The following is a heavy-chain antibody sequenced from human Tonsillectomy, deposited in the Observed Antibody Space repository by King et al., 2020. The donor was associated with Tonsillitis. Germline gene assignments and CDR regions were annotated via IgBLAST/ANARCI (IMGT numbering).Heavy chain of an antibody. J-gene: IGHJ4*02. V-gene: IGHV4-34*01. CDR2: INHSGST. Sequence: VQLQQWGAGLLKPSETLSLTCAVYGESFSGFFWGWVRQPPGKGLEWIGEINHSGSTNYNPSLESRVTISVHTSKNQFSLKLTSVTAADTAVYYCARRPTMLRGPDYWGQGTLVTVSS. CDR3: ARRPTMLRGPDY. D-gene: IGHD3-10*01. CDR1: GESFSGFF.